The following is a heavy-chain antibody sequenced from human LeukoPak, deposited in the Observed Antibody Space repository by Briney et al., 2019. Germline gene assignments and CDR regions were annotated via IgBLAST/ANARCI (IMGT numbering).Heavy chain of an antibody. Sequence: GGSLRLSCAASGFTFSSYSMNWVRQAPGKGLEWVSSISSSSSYIHYAGSVKGRFTISRDNAKNSLYLQMYSLRAEDTAVYYCARDPGLDYWGQGTLVTVSS. CDR3: ARDPGLDY. J-gene: IGHJ4*02. CDR2: ISSSSSYI. CDR1: GFTFSSYS. V-gene: IGHV3-21*01.